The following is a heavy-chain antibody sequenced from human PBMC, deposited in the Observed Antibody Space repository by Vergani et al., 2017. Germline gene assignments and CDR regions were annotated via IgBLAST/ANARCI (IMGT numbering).Heavy chain of an antibody. CDR1: GYTFSSYG. V-gene: IGHV1-18*01. D-gene: IGHD3-16*01. CDR3: ARGERTGAARY. CDR2: ISVYSGDT. J-gene: IGHJ4*02. Sequence: QVQLVQSGGEVKKPGASVKVSCKASGYTFSSYGITWVRLAPGQGLEWMGWISVYSGDTSYAQKLQDRSTMTTDTSTSTAYMDLRSLRSDDTAVYYCARGERTGAARYWGQGTLVTVSS.